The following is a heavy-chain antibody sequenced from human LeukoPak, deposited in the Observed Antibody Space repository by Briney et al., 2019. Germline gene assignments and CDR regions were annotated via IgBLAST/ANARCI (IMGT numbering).Heavy chain of an antibody. D-gene: IGHD5-18*01. CDR1: GFTVSSNY. V-gene: IGHV3-53*01. Sequence: GGSLRLSCAASGFTVSSNYMSWVRQAPGKGLEWVSVIYSGGSTYYADSVKGRFTISRDNSKNTLYLQMNSLRAEDTAVYFCAKDLSGGYHSYYFDFWGQGTPVTVSS. CDR2: IYSGGST. CDR3: AKDLSGGYHSYYFDF. J-gene: IGHJ4*02.